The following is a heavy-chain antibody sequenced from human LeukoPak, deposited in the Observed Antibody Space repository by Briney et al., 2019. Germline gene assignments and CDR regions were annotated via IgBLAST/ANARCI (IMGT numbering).Heavy chain of an antibody. CDR1: GFIFGNYR. CDR2: INSDGSGT. J-gene: IGHJ3*02. CDR3: ARMMTDFDGSGHDIQRGAFDI. Sequence: GGSLRLSCATSGFIFGNYRMHWVRQAPGKGLVWVSRINSDGSGTDYAESVKGRFTISRDNAKNTLYLHMSSLRVEDTAVYHCARMMTDFDGSGHDIQRGAFDIWGQGTMVTVS. D-gene: IGHD3-22*01. V-gene: IGHV3-74*01.